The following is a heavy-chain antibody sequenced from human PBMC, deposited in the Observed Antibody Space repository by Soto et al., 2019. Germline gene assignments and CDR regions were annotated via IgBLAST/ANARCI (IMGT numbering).Heavy chain of an antibody. V-gene: IGHV3-48*01. CDR1: GFTFSSYS. J-gene: IGHJ4*02. CDR2: IRSSSSTI. D-gene: IGHD3-10*01. CDR3: ARANYYGSPGDFDY. Sequence: EVQLVESGGGLVQPGGSLRLSCAASGFTFSSYSMNWVRQAPGKGLEWVSYIRSSSSTIYYADSVKGRFTISRDNAKNSLYLQMISLRAEDTAVYYCARANYYGSPGDFDYWGQGTLVTVSS.